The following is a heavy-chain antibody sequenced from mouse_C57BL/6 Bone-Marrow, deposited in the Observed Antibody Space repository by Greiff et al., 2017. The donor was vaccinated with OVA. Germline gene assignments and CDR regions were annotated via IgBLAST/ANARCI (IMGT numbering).Heavy chain of an antibody. CDR1: GFTFTDYY. D-gene: IGHD3-2*02. CDR2: IRNKANGYTT. V-gene: IGHV7-3*01. J-gene: IGHJ4*01. CDR3: ARYRGSGYGYYAMDY. Sequence: EVQVVESGGGLVQPGGSLSLSCAASGFTFTDYYMSWVRQPPGKALEWLGFIRNKANGYTTEYSASVKGRFTISRDNSQSILYLQMNALRAEDSATFYCARYRGSGYGYYAMDYWGQGTSGTVSS.